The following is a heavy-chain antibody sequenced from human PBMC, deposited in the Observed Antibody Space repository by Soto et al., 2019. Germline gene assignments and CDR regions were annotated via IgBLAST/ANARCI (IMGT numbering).Heavy chain of an antibody. D-gene: IGHD3-3*01. J-gene: IGHJ6*03. Sequence: GSLRLSCAASGFTVSSNYMSWVRQAPGKGLEWVSVIYSGGSTYYADSVKGRFTISRDNSKNTLYLQMNSLRAEDTAVYYCARGGLESYYYYMDVWGKGTTVTVSS. V-gene: IGHV3-66*01. CDR3: ARGGLESYYYYMDV. CDR2: IYSGGST. CDR1: GFTVSSNY.